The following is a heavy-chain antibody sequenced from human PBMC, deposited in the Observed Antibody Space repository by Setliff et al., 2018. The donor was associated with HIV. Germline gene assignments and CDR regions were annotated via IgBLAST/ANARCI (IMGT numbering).Heavy chain of an antibody. CDR3: ARSSVGYLDY. Sequence: NPSETLSLTCSVSGASIYSYYWMWIRQPPGKGLEWIGHIFYGGRLDYTPSLKSRLTISVDTSNNQVSLQLNSLTPADTAVYFCARSSVGYLDYWGPGILVTVSS. D-gene: IGHD6-6*01. CDR2: IFYGGRL. J-gene: IGHJ4*02. V-gene: IGHV4-59*01. CDR1: GASIYSYY.